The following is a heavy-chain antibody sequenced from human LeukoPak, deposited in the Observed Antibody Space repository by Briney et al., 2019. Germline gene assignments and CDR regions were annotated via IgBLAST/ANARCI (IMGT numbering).Heavy chain of an antibody. CDR3: ARDYYSSGTHLDY. J-gene: IGHJ4*02. V-gene: IGHV3-33*01. Sequence: GSLILSCAAAGFSFSSYGMHWVRPAPGRGLEWVAVIWYDGSNKYYADSVKGRFTISRDKSKNTLYLQMNSLRAEDTAVYYCARDYYSSGTHLDYWGQGTLVTVSS. CDR1: GFSFSSYG. CDR2: IWYDGSNK. D-gene: IGHD3-22*01.